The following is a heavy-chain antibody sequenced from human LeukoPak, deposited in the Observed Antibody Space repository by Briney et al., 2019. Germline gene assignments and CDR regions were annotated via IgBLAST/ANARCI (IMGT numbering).Heavy chain of an antibody. CDR3: ARDATGANWYFDL. D-gene: IGHD2-15*01. Sequence: PSETLSLTCTVSGGSISSYYWSWIRQPPGKGLEWIGNIYYSCSPNYNSSLNSRVTISIDRSKNQFSLKLNSVTAADTAVYYCARDATGANWYFDLWGRGTLVTVSS. CDR2: IYYSCSP. J-gene: IGHJ2*01. CDR1: GGSISSYY. V-gene: IGHV4-59*01.